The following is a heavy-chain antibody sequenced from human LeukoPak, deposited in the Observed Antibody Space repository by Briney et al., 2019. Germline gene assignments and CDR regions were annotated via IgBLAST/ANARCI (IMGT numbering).Heavy chain of an antibody. CDR1: GFTFSTFA. V-gene: IGHV3-23*01. CDR3: ATYRQVLLPFES. CDR2: IFPSGGEI. Sequence: GGSLRLSCAASGFTFSTFAMIWVRQPPGKGLEWVSSIFPSGGEIHYADSVRGRFTISRDNSKSTLSLQMNSLRAGDTAIYYCATYRQVLLPFESWGQGTLVTVSS. D-gene: IGHD2-8*02. J-gene: IGHJ4*02.